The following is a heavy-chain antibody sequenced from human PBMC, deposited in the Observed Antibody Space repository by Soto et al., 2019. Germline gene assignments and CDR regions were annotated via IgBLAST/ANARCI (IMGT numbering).Heavy chain of an antibody. CDR1: GFTFSSYW. CDR2: IKQDGSEK. V-gene: IGHV3-7*01. CDR3: ARDDLYYDFWSGYYTLFGP. D-gene: IGHD3-3*01. J-gene: IGHJ5*02. Sequence: EVQLVESGGGLVQPGGSLRLSCAASGFTFSSYWMSWVRQAPVKGLEWVANIKQDGSEKYYVDSVKGRFTISRDNAENSLYLQMNGLRAEDTAVYYCARDDLYYDFWSGYYTLFGPWGQGTLVTVSS.